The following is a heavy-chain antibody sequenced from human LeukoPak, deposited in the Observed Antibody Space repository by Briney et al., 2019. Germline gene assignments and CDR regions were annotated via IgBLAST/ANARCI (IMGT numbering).Heavy chain of an antibody. Sequence: GGSLRLSCAASGFTFSSYAMSWVRQAPGKGLEWVSAISGSGGTKYYADSVKGRFTISRDNSKNTLYLQMNSLRAEDTAVYYCARDGGLVTLYYGMDVWGQGTTVTVSS. D-gene: IGHD6-19*01. J-gene: IGHJ6*02. CDR3: ARDGGLVTLYYGMDV. CDR1: GFTFSSYA. CDR2: ISGSGGTK. V-gene: IGHV3-23*01.